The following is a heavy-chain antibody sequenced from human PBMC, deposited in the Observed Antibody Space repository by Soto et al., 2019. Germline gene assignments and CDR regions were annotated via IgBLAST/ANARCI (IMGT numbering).Heavy chain of an antibody. CDR3: ARGWFRPVYDILTGYPMSRYYYGMDV. CDR1: CGAFSGYY. CDR2: INHSGST. J-gene: IGHJ6*02. Sequence: SGTLALTCAVDCGAFSGYYWRGIRQPPGKGRGWVGEINHSGSTNYNPSLKSRVTISVDTSKNQFSLKLSSVTAADTAVYYCARGWFRPVYDILTGYPMSRYYYGMDVWGQGTTVT. D-gene: IGHD3-9*01. V-gene: IGHV4-34*01.